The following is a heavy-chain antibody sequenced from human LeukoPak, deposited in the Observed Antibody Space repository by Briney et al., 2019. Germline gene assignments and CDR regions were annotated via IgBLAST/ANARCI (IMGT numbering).Heavy chain of an antibody. CDR2: ISAYNGNT. Sequence: ASVKVSCKASGYTFTSYGVSWVRQAPGQGLEWMGWISAYNGNTNYAQKLRGRVTLTTTTSTSKAYMELRSLRSDDTAVYYCARAALLGYCSSTSSYRYYYYYMHIWGKGTTATASS. CDR1: GYTFTSYG. CDR3: ARAALLGYCSSTSSYRYYYYYMHI. D-gene: IGHD2-2*01. J-gene: IGHJ6*03. V-gene: IGHV1-18*01.